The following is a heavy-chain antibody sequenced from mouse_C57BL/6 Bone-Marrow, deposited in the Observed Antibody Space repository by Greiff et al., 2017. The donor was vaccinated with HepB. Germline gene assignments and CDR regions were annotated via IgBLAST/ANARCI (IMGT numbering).Heavy chain of an antibody. Sequence: QVQLQQSGAELVKPGASVKLSCKASGYTFTEYTIHWVKQRSGQGLEWIGWFYPGSGSIKYNEKFKDKATLTADKSSSTVYMELSRLTSEDSAVYFCARHAIYYYGSRYYAMDYWGQGTSVTVSS. D-gene: IGHD1-1*01. CDR3: ARHAIYYYGSRYYAMDY. CDR1: GYTFTEYT. CDR2: FYPGSGSI. V-gene: IGHV1-62-2*01. J-gene: IGHJ4*01.